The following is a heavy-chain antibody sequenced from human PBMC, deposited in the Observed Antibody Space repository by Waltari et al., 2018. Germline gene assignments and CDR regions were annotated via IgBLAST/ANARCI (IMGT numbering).Heavy chain of an antibody. D-gene: IGHD4-17*01. CDR2: IYYSGST. Sequence: QLQLQESGPGLVKPSETLSLTCTVSGGSISSSSYYWGWIRQPPGKGLEWIGSIYYSGSTSYNPSLKSRVTISVDTSKNQFSLKLSSVTAADTAVYYCAIHYRPYGDYSPNWFDPWGQGTLVTVSS. CDR1: GGSISSSSYY. CDR3: AIHYRPYGDYSPNWFDP. J-gene: IGHJ5*02. V-gene: IGHV4-39*07.